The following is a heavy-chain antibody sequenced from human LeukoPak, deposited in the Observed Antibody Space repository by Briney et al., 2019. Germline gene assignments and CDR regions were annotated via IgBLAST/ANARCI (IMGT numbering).Heavy chain of an antibody. V-gene: IGHV3-21*04. CDR2: ISSRSSYI. CDR3: ARGYSWSPRDAFDI. Sequence: PGGSLRLSCAASGFTFSSYSMNWVRQAPGKGLGWVSSISSRSSYIYYTDSVKGRFTISRDNAKNSLYLQMNSLRAEDTAVYYCARGYSWSPRDAFDIWGQGTMVTVSS. CDR1: GFTFSSYS. D-gene: IGHD1-26*01. J-gene: IGHJ3*02.